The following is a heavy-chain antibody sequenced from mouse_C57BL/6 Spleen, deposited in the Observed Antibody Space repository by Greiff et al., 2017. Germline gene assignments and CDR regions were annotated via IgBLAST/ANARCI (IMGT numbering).Heavy chain of an antibody. Sequence: VMLVESGAELARPGASVKLSCKASGYTFTSYGISWVKQRTGQGLEWIGEIYPRSGNTYYNEKFKGKATLTADKSSSTAYMELRSLTSEDSAVYFCARAPPHERGSYWGQGTLVTVSA. CDR3: ARAPPHERGSY. J-gene: IGHJ3*01. CDR2: IYPRSGNT. V-gene: IGHV1-81*01. CDR1: GYTFTSYG.